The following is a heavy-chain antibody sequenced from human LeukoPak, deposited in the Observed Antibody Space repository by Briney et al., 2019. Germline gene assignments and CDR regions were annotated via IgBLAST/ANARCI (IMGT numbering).Heavy chain of an antibody. J-gene: IGHJ4*02. V-gene: IGHV3-21*01. CDR1: GFTVSSNY. D-gene: IGHD3-22*01. CDR2: ISSSSSYI. CDR3: AGHTYYYDSSGPH. Sequence: GGSLRLSCAASGFTVSSNYMSWVRQAPGKGLEWVSSISSSSSYIYYADSVKGRFTISRDNAKNSLYLQMNSLRAEDTAVYYCAGHTYYYDSSGPHWGQGTLVTVSS.